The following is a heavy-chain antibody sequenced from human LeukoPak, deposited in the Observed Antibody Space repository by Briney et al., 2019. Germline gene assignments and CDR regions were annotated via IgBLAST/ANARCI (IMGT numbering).Heavy chain of an antibody. Sequence: ASVKVSCKASGGTFSSYAISWVRQAPGQGLEWMGGIIPIFGTANYAQKFQGRVTITTDEPTSTAYMELSSLRSEDTAVYYCASSLTMVRGVIITDDGDAFDIWGQGTMVTVSS. CDR3: ASSLTMVRGVIITDDGDAFDI. D-gene: IGHD3-10*01. CDR1: GGTFSSYA. J-gene: IGHJ3*02. V-gene: IGHV1-69*05. CDR2: IIPIFGTA.